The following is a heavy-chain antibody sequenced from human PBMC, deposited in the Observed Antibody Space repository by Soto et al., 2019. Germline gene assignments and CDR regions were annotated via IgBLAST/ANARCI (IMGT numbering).Heavy chain of an antibody. V-gene: IGHV3-23*01. D-gene: IGHD3-22*01. CDR1: GFTFSSYA. Sequence: GGSLRLSCAASGFTFSSYAMSWVRQAPGKGLEWVSAISGSGGSTYYADSVKGRFTISRDNSKNTLYLQMNSLRAEDTALYYCAKDQLYYDSSGYDYWGQGTLVTVSS. CDR3: AKDQLYYDSSGYDY. J-gene: IGHJ4*02. CDR2: ISGSGGST.